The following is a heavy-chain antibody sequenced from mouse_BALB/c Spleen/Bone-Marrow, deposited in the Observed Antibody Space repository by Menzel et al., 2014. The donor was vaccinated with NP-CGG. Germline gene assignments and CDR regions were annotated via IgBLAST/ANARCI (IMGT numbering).Heavy chain of an antibody. V-gene: IGHV1-18*01. CDR1: GYTFTDYN. Sequence: VQLQQSGPELVKPGASVKIPCKASGYTFTDYNMDWVKQSHGKSLEWIGDINPNNGGTIYNQKFKGKATFTVDTSSSTAHMQFNSLTSEDSAVYFCARGGTMISTDAMDYWGQGTSVTVSS. CDR2: INPNNGGT. CDR3: ARGGTMISTDAMDY. J-gene: IGHJ4*01. D-gene: IGHD2-4*01.